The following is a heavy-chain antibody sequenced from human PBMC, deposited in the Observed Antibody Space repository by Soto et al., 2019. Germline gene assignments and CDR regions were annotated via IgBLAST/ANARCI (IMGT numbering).Heavy chain of an antibody. CDR3: GRHDGFSSGWIFDY. Sequence: SETLSLTCSVSGDSISSYYWSWIRQPPGKGLEWIGYIYYSGNTYSNPSLKSRVTISVDTSNNQLSLKLRSVTAADTAVYYCGRHDGFSSGWIFDYWGHGTLVTVSS. CDR2: IYYSGNT. CDR1: GDSISSYY. D-gene: IGHD6-19*01. J-gene: IGHJ4*01. V-gene: IGHV4-59*08.